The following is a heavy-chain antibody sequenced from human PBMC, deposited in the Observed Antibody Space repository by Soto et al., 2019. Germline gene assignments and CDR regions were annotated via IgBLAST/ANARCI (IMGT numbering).Heavy chain of an antibody. CDR3: ARKPSIRLFSPPDY. J-gene: IGHJ4*02. Sequence: GASVKVSCKASGYTFTSYGISWVRQAPGQGLEWMGWISAYNGNTNYAQKLQGRVTMTTDTSTSTAYMELRSLRSDDTAVYYCARKPSIRLFSPPDYWGQGTLVTVSS. CDR2: ISAYNGNT. V-gene: IGHV1-18*01. CDR1: GYTFTSYG. D-gene: IGHD3-22*01.